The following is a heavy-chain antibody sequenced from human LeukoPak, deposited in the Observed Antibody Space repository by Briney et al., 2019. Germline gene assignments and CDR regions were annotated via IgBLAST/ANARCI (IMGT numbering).Heavy chain of an antibody. CDR3: ARHAWGPGSGRYGPLNRGYYYMDV. J-gene: IGHJ6*03. V-gene: IGHV3-21*01. CDR1: GFTFSSYS. CDR2: ISSSSSYI. D-gene: IGHD3-10*01. Sequence: GGSLRLSCAASGFTFSSYSMNWVRQAPGKGLEWVLSISSSSSYIYYADSVKGRSTIYRKNAKNSLYLQMNSLRAEDTAVYYCARHAWGPGSGRYGPLNRGYYYMDVWGKGTTVTVSS.